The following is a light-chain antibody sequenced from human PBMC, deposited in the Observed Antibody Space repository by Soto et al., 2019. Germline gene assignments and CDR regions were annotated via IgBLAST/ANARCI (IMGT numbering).Light chain of an antibody. V-gene: IGLV7-46*01. CDR1: TGAVTSGHY. J-gene: IGLJ7*01. Sequence: QAVVTQAPSLTVSPGGTVTLTCGSSTGAVTSGHYPYWFQQKPGQAPRTLIYDTSNKHSWTPARFSGSLLGGKAALTLSGAQPEDEAEYYCLLSYSGARGAVFGGGTQLTVL. CDR3: LLSYSGARGAV. CDR2: DTS.